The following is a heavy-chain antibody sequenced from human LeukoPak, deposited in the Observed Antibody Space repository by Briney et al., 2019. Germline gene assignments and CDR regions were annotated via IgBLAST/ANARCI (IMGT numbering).Heavy chain of an antibody. V-gene: IGHV1-18*01. CDR1: GYTFTTYG. D-gene: IGHD5-12*01. CDR2: ISAYNGNT. CDR3: AREGRQASGYDWMGGEFDY. J-gene: IGHJ4*02. Sequence: GASVKVSCKASGYTFTTYGITWARRAPGQGLEWMGWISAYNGNTKYAQRFQGRVSMTADTSTSTAYMELRSLRSDDTAVYYCAREGRQASGYDWMGGEFDYWGQGTLVTVSS.